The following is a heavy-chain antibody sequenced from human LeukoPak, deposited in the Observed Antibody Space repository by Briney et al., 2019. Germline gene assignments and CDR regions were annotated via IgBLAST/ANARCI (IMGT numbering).Heavy chain of an antibody. CDR1: GGSISSYY. CDR3: ARDKSWPNIVGATGDAFDI. J-gene: IGHJ3*02. CDR2: IYYSGST. Sequence: PSETLSLTCTVSGGSISSYYWSWIRQPPGKGLEWIGYIYYSGSTNYNPSLKSRVTISVDTSKDQFSLKLSSVTAADTAVYYCARDKSWPNIVGATGDAFDIWGQGTMVTVSS. D-gene: IGHD1-26*01. V-gene: IGHV4-59*01.